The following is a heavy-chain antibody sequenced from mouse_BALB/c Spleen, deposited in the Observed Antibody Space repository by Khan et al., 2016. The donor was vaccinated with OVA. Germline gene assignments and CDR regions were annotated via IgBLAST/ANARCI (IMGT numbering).Heavy chain of an antibody. Sequence: QVQLQQSGAELVKPGASVKLSCKASGYTFTSFYIYWVKQRPGQGLEWIGEINPNNGGTNVNEKFKSQATLTVDKSSSTAYLELSSLTSEDSAVFDCTRGGYGSPITYWGQGTLVTVSA. CDR2: INPNNGGT. CDR3: TRGGYGSPITY. V-gene: IGHV1S81*02. D-gene: IGHD1-1*01. J-gene: IGHJ3*01. CDR1: GYTFTSFY.